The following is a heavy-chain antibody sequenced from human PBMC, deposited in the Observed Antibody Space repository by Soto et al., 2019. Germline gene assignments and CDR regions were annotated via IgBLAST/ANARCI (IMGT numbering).Heavy chain of an antibody. V-gene: IGHV3-30*18. J-gene: IGHJ4*02. D-gene: IGHD6-13*01. CDR1: GFTFSSYG. CDR2: ISYDGSNK. Sequence: QVQLVESGGGVVQPGRSLRLSCAASGFTFSSYGKHWVRQAPGKGLEWVAVISYDGSNKYYADSVKGRFTISRDNSKNTLYLQMNSLRAEDTAVYYCAKDPGIAAAGYWGQGTLVTVSS. CDR3: AKDPGIAAAGY.